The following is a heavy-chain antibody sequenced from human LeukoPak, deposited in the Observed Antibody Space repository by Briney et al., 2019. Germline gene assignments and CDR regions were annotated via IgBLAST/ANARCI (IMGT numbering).Heavy chain of an antibody. Sequence: ASVTVSFKASGYTFTGYYMHWVRQAPGQGREWMGWINPNSGGTNYAQKFQGRVTMTRDTSISTAYMELSRLRSDDTAVYYCARSSRELGGYAPWELMPPFDYWGQGTLVTVSS. CDR2: INPNSGGT. CDR1: GYTFTGYY. CDR3: ARSSRELGGYAPWELMPPFDY. V-gene: IGHV1-2*02. D-gene: IGHD1-7*01. J-gene: IGHJ4*02.